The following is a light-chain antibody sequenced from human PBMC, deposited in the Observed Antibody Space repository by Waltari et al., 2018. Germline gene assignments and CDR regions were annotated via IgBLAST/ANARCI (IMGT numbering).Light chain of an antibody. CDR3: SSYTGSVTLFV. V-gene: IGLV2-14*01. CDR1: TSDVRTYDT. Sequence: QSALTQPASVSGSPAQSITISCTGPTSDVRTYDTVSWYQQRPGKAPEVIIYEVTKRPSGVSHRFSGSKSANTASLTISGLQAEDEADYYCSSYTGSVTLFVFGTGTRVTVL. J-gene: IGLJ1*01. CDR2: EVT.